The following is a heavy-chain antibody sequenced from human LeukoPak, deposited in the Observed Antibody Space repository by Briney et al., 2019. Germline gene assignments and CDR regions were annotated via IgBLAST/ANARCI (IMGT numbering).Heavy chain of an antibody. J-gene: IGHJ5*02. D-gene: IGHD2-2*01. V-gene: IGHV1-18*01. CDR2: ISGYNGNT. CDR1: GYTFTNYG. CDR3: ATTRIVCSSTSCRTTNWFDP. Sequence: ASVKVSCKASGYTFTNYGVNWVRQAPGQGLEWMGWISGYNGNTKYAHKLQGRVTMTTDTSTSTAYMELRSLRSDDTAVYYCATTRIVCSSTSCRTTNWFDPWGQGTLVTVSS.